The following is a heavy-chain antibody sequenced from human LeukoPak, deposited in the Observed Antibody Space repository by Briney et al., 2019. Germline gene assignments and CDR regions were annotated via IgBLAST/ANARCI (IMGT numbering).Heavy chain of an antibody. J-gene: IGHJ6*03. CDR1: GGSISSGGYS. V-gene: IGHV4-30-4*07. CDR2: IYYSGST. CDR3: ARTYCSGGSCYRRDYYYYYYMDV. Sequence: SETLSLTCAVSGGSISSGGYSWSWIRQPPGKGLEWIGYIYYSGSTYYNPSLKSRVTISVDTSKNQFSLKLSSVTAADTAVYYCARTYCSGGSCYRRDYYYYYYMDVWGKGTTVTVSS. D-gene: IGHD2-15*01.